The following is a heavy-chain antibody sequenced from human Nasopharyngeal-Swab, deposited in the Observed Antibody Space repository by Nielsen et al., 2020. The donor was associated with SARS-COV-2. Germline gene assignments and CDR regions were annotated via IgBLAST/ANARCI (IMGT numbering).Heavy chain of an antibody. CDR3: ARGPLTNYDSSGYYCDY. D-gene: IGHD3-22*01. CDR1: GGSISSYY. Sequence: GSLRLSCTVSGGSISSYYWSWIRQPAGKGLEWIGRIYTSGSTNYNPSLKSRVTISVDTSKNQFSLKLSSVTAADTAVYYCARGPLTNYDSSGYYCDYWGQGTLVTVSS. V-gene: IGHV4-4*07. CDR2: IYTSGST. J-gene: IGHJ4*02.